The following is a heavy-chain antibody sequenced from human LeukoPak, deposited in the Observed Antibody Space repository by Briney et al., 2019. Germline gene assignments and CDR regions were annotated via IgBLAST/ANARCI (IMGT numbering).Heavy chain of an antibody. CDR2: IWYDGSNK. D-gene: IGHD1-26*01. CDR3: ARGHGGATIDY. Sequence: GGSLRLSCAASGFTFSSYGMHWVRQAPGKGLEWVAVIWYDGSNKYYADSVKGRFTISRDNSKNTLYLQMNSLRAEDTAVYYCARGHGGATIDYWGQGTLVTVSS. V-gene: IGHV3-33*01. CDR1: GFTFSSYG. J-gene: IGHJ4*02.